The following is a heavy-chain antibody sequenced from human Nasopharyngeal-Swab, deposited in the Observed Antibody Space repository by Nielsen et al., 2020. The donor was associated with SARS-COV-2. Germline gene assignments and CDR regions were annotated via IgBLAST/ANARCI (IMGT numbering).Heavy chain of an antibody. D-gene: IGHD3-10*01. CDR2: ITYDGSNK. CDR1: GFTFSSYA. V-gene: IGHV3-30-3*01. CDR3: ARDLIGTLLYGMDV. Sequence: GGSLRLSCAASGFTFSSYAMHWVRQAPGKGLEWVAVITYDGSNKYYADSVKGRFTISRDNSKNTLYLQMNNLGAEDTAVYYCARDLIGTLLYGMDVWGQGTTVTVSS. J-gene: IGHJ6*02.